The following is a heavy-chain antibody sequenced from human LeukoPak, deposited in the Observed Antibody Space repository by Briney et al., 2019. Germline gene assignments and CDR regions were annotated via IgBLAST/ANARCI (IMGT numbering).Heavy chain of an antibody. Sequence: SETLSLTCTVSGGSISSGDYYWSWIRQPPGKGLEWIGYIYHSGSTYYNPSLKSRVTISVDTSKNQFSLKLSSVTAADTAVYYCARSGGAILEWLLFRFDPWGQGTLVTVSS. CDR3: ARSGGAILEWLLFRFDP. V-gene: IGHV4-30-4*08. J-gene: IGHJ5*02. D-gene: IGHD3-3*01. CDR2: IYHSGST. CDR1: GGSISSGDYY.